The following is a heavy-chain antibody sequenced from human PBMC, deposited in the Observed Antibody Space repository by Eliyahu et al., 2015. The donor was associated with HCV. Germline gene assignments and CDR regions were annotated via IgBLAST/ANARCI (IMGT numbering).Heavy chain of an antibody. CDR3: ARGERITIFGVVMKNWFDP. J-gene: IGHJ5*02. CDR1: GGSFSGYY. D-gene: IGHD3-3*01. CDR2: INHSGST. Sequence: QVQLQQWGAGLLKPSETLSLTCAVYGGSFSGYYWSWIRQPPGKGLEWIGEINHSGSTNYNPSLKSRVTISVDTSKNQFSLXLSSVTAADTAVYYCARGERITIFGVVMKNWFDPWGQGTLVTVSS. V-gene: IGHV4-34*01.